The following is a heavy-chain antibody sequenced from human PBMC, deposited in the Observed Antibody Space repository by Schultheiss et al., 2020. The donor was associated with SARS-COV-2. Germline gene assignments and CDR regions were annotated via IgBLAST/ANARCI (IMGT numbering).Heavy chain of an antibody. CDR2: IYYSGST. CDR1: GGSISSSSYY. V-gene: IGHV4-39*07. CDR3: ARGLGYCSSTSCYTGGYYYYMDV. J-gene: IGHJ6*03. Sequence: SQTLSLTCTVSGGSISSSSYYWGWIRQPPGKGLEWIGSIYYSGSTNYNPSLKSRVTISVDTSKNQFSLKLSSVTAADTAVYYCARGLGYCSSTSCYTGGYYYYMDVWGKGTTVTVSS. D-gene: IGHD2-2*02.